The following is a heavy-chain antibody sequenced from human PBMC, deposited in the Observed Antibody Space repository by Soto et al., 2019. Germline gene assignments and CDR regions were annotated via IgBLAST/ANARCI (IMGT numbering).Heavy chain of an antibody. Sequence: ASMKVTCKASGGTFSSYSISWVRQAPGQGLEWMGWINPNSGNAGNAQQYQGRVTMTRKASISTAYMELSSLRSEDTAVYYCARSGRGYDFWSGYYPNWFDPWGQGTLVTVSS. D-gene: IGHD3-3*01. V-gene: IGHV1-8*02. J-gene: IGHJ5*02. CDR2: INPNSGNA. CDR1: GGTFSSYS. CDR3: ARSGRGYDFWSGYYPNWFDP.